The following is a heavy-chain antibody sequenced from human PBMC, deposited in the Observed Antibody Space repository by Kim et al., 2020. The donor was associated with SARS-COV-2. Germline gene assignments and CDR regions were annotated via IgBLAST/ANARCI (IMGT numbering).Heavy chain of an antibody. CDR2: ISGSGGST. V-gene: IGHV3-23*01. CDR3: AKEVLLYYYGSGPFDY. Sequence: GGSLRLSCAASGFTFSSYAMSWVRQAPGKGLEWVSAISGSGGSTYYADSVKGRFTISRDNSKNTLYLQMNSLRAEDTAVYYCAKEVLLYYYGSGPFDYWGQGTLVTVSS. CDR1: GFTFSSYA. J-gene: IGHJ4*02. D-gene: IGHD3-10*01.